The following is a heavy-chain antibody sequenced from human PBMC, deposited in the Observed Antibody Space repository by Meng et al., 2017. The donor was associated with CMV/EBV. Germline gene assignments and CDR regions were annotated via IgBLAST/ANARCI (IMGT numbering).Heavy chain of an antibody. D-gene: IGHD3-9*01. CDR1: GFTLSSYR. CDR2: ISSSSSYI. J-gene: IGHJ4*02. CDR3: ASSYDILTGYVSD. Sequence: GGSLRRSRAASGFTLSSYRMNWVRQAPGKGLEWVSSISSSSSYIYYAYLVKGRFTTSKDNAKNSLYLQMNSLRAEDTASYYWASSYDILTGYVSDWGQGTLVTVSS. V-gene: IGHV3-21*01.